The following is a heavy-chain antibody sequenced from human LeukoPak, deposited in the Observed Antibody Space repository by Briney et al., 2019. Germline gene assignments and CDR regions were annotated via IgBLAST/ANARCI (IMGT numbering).Heavy chain of an antibody. CDR1: GYTFTSYG. CDR2: ISAYNGNT. CDR3: ARGRFTMVRGVIRWFDP. V-gene: IGHV1-18*01. D-gene: IGHD3-10*01. Sequence: ASVKVSCKASGYTFTSYGISWVRQAPGQGFEWMGWISAYNGNTNYAQKLQGRVTMTTDTSTSTAYMELRSLRSDDTAVYYCARGRFTMVRGVIRWFDPWGQGTLVTVSS. J-gene: IGHJ5*02.